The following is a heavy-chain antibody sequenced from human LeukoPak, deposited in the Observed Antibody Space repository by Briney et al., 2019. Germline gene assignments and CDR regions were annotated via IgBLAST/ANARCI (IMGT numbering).Heavy chain of an antibody. V-gene: IGHV4-4*02. D-gene: IGHD5-12*01. CDR2: IYHHGAT. CDR3: ARGPSVAAHLDY. Sequence: SETLSLTCAVSGGSISSNNWWSWVRQPPGKGLEWIGEIYHHGATNYNPSLKSRVTLSVDKSKNQFSLELSSVTAADTAVYYCARGPSVAAHLDYWGQGTLVAVSS. J-gene: IGHJ4*02. CDR1: GGSISSNNW.